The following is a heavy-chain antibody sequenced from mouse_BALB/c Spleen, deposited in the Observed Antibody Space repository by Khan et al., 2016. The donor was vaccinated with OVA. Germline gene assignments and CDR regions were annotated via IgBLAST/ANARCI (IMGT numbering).Heavy chain of an antibody. V-gene: IGHV2-9*02. CDR3: ARLEDI. J-gene: IGHJ2*01. CDR2: IWAGGST. Sequence: QVQLKQSGPGLVAPSQSLSITCTVSGFSLTSYGVHCVRQPPGKGLEWLGVIWAGGSTNYNSALMSRLSISKDNSKSQVFLKMNSRQTDDTAMYYCARLEDIWGQGTTLTVSS. D-gene: IGHD1-3*01. CDR1: GFSLTSYG.